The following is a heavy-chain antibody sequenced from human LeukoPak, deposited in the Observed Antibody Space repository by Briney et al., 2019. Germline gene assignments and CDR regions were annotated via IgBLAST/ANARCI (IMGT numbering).Heavy chain of an antibody. CDR2: IIHSGST. D-gene: IGHD6-13*01. CDR3: ARRPLAAAAHFDY. Sequence: SETLSLTCAVYGGSFSSYSWSWIRQPPGKGLEWIGEIIHSGSTNYNPSLKSRVTISMDTSKNRFSLKLSSVTAADTAVYYCARRPLAAAAHFDYWGQGTLVTVSS. CDR1: GGSFSSYS. J-gene: IGHJ4*02. V-gene: IGHV4-34*12.